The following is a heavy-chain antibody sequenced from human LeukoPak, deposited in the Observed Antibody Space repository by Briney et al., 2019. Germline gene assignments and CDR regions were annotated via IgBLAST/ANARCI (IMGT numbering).Heavy chain of an antibody. CDR1: EFTFSSYW. D-gene: IGHD4-17*01. CDR3: ARLGARQMLEY. CDR2: IKQDGGQI. Sequence: GGSLRLSCAASEFTFSSYWMSWVRKAPGKGRKWVANIKQDGGQIDYLESVKGRFTVSRDNAKNSLYLQMNSLRAEDTAVYYCARLGARQMLEYWGQGTLVTVSS. V-gene: IGHV3-7*01. J-gene: IGHJ4*02.